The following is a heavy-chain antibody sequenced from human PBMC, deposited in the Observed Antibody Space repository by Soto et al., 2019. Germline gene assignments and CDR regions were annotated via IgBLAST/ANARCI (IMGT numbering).Heavy chain of an antibody. D-gene: IGHD6-13*01. Sequence: EVQLLESGGGLVQPGGSLRLSCAASGFTFSSYAMSWVRQAPGKGLEWVSAISGSGGSTYYADSVKGRFTISRDNSKNPLYLQMNSLRAEDTAVYYCAKDRIAAAGTSRGWFDPWGQGTLVTVSS. CDR3: AKDRIAAAGTSRGWFDP. CDR1: GFTFSSYA. V-gene: IGHV3-23*01. J-gene: IGHJ5*02. CDR2: ISGSGGST.